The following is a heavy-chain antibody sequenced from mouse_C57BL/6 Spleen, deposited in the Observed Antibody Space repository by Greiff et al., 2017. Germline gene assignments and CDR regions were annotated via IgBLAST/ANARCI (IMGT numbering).Heavy chain of an antibody. CDR3: AKNRRDLCSGYATDYFDY. CDR2: ICRGGST. J-gene: IGHJ2*01. Sequence: QVQLKESGPGLVQPSQCLTITCKASGFSLTSYGVHWVRQSPGKGLEWLGVICRGGSTDYNAACMSRLSITKANSKSQVFFKMNSLQAYDTAIYYCAKNRRDLCSGYATDYFDYWGQGTTLTVSS. CDR1: GFSLTSYG. D-gene: IGHD3-2*02. V-gene: IGHV2-5*01.